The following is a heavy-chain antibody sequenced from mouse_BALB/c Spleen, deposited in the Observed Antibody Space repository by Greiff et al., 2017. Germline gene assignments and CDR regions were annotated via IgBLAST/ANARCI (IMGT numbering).Heavy chain of an antibody. Sequence: EVQGVESGGDLVKPGGSLKLSCAASGFTFSSYGMSWVRQTPDQRLEWVATISSGGSYTDYPDSVKGRFTISRDNAKNTLYLQMSSLKSEDTAMYYCARKEGSYYFDYWGQGTTLTVSA. CDR3: ARKEGSYYFDY. CDR2: ISSGGSYT. J-gene: IGHJ2*01. CDR1: GFTFSSYG. D-gene: IGHD3-2*02. V-gene: IGHV5-6*01.